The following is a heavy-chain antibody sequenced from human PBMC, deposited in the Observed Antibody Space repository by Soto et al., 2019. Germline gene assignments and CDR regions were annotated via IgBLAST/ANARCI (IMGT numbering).Heavy chain of an antibody. J-gene: IGHJ4*02. CDR3: ARDSAWTY. CDR2: ISAYNGNK. Sequence: QVQLVQSGAEVKKPGASVKVSCKASGYTFTNYGIHWVRQAPGQGLEWVGWISAYNGNKNYAQKLQGIVTMTTETYTTTAYMELRSLPSDDTAVYYWARDSAWTYWRQGTQVSVSS. D-gene: IGHD5-12*01. CDR1: GYTFTNYG. V-gene: IGHV1-18*01.